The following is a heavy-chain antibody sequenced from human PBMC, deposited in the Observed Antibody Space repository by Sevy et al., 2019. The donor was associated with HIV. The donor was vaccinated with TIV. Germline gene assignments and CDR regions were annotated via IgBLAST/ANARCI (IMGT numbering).Heavy chain of an antibody. J-gene: IGHJ4*02. CDR2: IYWNDDK. CDR1: GFSLSTSGVG. CDR3: AHVRKQQLHFDY. Sequence: SGPTLVNPTQTLTLTCTFSGFSLSTSGVGVGWIRQPQGKALEWTALIYWNDDKSYSPSLKSRLTITKNTTKNQVVLTMTNMDPVDTATYYCAHVRKQQLHFDYWGQGTLVTVSS. D-gene: IGHD6-13*01. V-gene: IGHV2-5*01.